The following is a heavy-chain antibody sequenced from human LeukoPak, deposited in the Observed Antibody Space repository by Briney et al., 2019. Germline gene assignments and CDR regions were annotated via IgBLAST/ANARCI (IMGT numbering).Heavy chain of an antibody. CDR2: INHSGST. V-gene: IGHV4-34*01. J-gene: IGHJ4*02. D-gene: IGHD3-3*01. CDR3: ARVEGNYDSSPDARRRTRLFDY. Sequence: SETLSLTCAVYGGSFSGYYWSWFRQPPGKGLEWIGEINHSGSTNYNPSLKSRVTISVDTSKNQFSLKLSSVTAADTAVYYCARVEGNYDSSPDARRRTRLFDYWGQGTLVTVSS. CDR1: GGSFSGYY.